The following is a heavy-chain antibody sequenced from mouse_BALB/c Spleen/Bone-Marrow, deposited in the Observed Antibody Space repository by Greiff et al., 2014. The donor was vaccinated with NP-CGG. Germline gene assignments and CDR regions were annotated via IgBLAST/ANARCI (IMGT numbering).Heavy chain of an antibody. CDR1: GFNIKETY. J-gene: IGHJ3*01. Sequence: EVKLLESGAELVKPGASVKLSCTASGFNIKETYMHWVKQRPEQGLEWIGRIDPANGNTKYDPKFQGKATITADTSSNTAYLQLSSLTSEDTAVYYCAAYYYGSSQFAYWGQGTLVTVSA. CDR2: IDPANGNT. CDR3: AAYYYGSSQFAY. V-gene: IGHV14-3*02. D-gene: IGHD1-1*01.